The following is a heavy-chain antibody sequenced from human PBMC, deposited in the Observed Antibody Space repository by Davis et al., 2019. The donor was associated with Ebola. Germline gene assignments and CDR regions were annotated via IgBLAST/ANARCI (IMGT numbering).Heavy chain of an antibody. Sequence: SETLSLTCTVSGDSISSSSYYWGWIRQPPGKGLEWIGSIYYSGSTYYNPSLKSRVTMSVDTSKNLFSLKLSSVTAADTAVYYCAADLLGVVINWGQGTLVTVSS. J-gene: IGHJ4*02. CDR2: IYYSGST. CDR1: GDSISSSSYY. D-gene: IGHD3-3*01. CDR3: AADLLGVVIN. V-gene: IGHV4-39*07.